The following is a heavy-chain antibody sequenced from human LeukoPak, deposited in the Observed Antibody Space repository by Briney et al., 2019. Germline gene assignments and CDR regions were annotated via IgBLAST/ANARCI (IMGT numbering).Heavy chain of an antibody. CDR1: GFTFSSYA. Sequence: GRSLRLSCAASGFTFSSYAMHWVRQAPGKGLEWVAVISYDGSNKYYADSVKGRFTISRDNSKNTLYLQMNSLRAGDTAVYYCARDHRGYCSSTSCPEGYWGQGTLVTVSS. V-gene: IGHV3-30-3*01. CDR2: ISYDGSNK. CDR3: ARDHRGYCSSTSCPEGY. D-gene: IGHD2-2*01. J-gene: IGHJ4*02.